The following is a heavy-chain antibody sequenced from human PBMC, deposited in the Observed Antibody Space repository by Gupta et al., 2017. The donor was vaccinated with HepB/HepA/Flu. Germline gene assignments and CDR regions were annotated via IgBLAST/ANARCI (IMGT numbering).Heavy chain of an antibody. CDR1: GFTFSSYA. CDR3: ARGPRRGEGSGFDP. D-gene: IGHD3-10*01. Sequence: QVQLVESGGGVVQPGRSLRLSCAASGFTFSSYAMHWVRQAPGKGLEWVAVISYDGSNKYYADSVKGRFTISRDNSKNTLYLQMNSLRAEDTAVYYCARGPRRGEGSGFDPWGQGTLVTVSS. CDR2: ISYDGSNK. J-gene: IGHJ5*02. V-gene: IGHV3-30-3*01.